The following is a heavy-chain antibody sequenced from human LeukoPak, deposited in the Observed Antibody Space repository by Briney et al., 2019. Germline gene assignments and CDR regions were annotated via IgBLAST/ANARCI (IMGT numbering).Heavy chain of an antibody. J-gene: IGHJ4*02. D-gene: IGHD6-13*01. CDR1: GFTFTTYG. Sequence: RSLRLSCAASGFTFTTYGMHWVRQAPGKGLEWVALIWHDGSSEYYAESVKGRFSISRDTSKNTVYLQMNSLRAEDTAMYHCARDRISSSQNNYIDYWGQGTLVSVSS. CDR3: ARDRISSSQNNYIDY. CDR2: IWHDGSSE. V-gene: IGHV3-33*01.